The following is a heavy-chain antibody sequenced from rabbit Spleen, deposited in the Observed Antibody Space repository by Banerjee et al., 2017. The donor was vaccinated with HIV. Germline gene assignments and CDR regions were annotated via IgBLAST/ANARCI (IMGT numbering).Heavy chain of an antibody. D-gene: IGHD1-1*01. CDR3: VRARPYPFVL. CDR1: GFSFSSNW. CDR2: IDTNDGDT. Sequence: QSLEESGGGLVKPGGTLTLTCTVSGFSFSSNWICWVRQAPGKGLEWIACIDTNDGDTDYANWVNGRFTISSHDAQNTLCLQLSSLTAADTATYFCVRARPYPFVLWGQGTLVTVS. J-gene: IGHJ4*01. V-gene: IGHV1S7*01.